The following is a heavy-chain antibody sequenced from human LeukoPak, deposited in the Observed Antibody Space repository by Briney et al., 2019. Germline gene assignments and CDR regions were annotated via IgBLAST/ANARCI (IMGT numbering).Heavy chain of an antibody. CDR3: ARGPYCSGGTCYSQFLDH. CDR2: ISAYNGDA. CDR1: GYTFTSYG. Sequence: GASVKVSCKASGYTFTSYGISWVRQAPGQGLEWMGWISAYNGDATYAQNLQGRVTMTADTSTSTAYMELRSLTSGDTAVYYCARGPYCSGGTCYSQFLDHWGQGTLVTVSS. D-gene: IGHD2-15*01. V-gene: IGHV1-18*01. J-gene: IGHJ4*02.